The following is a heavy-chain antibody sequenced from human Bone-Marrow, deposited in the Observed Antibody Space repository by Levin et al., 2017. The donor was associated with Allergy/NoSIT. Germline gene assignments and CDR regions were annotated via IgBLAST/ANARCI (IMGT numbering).Heavy chain of an antibody. CDR3: AESGDAGRVYVDSNPFHS. V-gene: IGHV1-2*02. D-gene: IGHD3-10*02. CDR2: INPNTGGT. CDR1: GYTFTGYY. Sequence: ASVKVSCKASGYTFTGYYIHWVRQAPGQGLEWVGWINPNTGGTKYSQKFQDRVTLTRDTSIDTAYMELSRRRSDDTAVYCCAESGDAGRVYVDSNPFHSWGQGTLVTVSS. J-gene: IGHJ4*02.